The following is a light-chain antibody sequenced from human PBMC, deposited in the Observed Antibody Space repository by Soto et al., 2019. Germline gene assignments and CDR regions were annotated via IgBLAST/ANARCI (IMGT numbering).Light chain of an antibody. CDR2: EVT. Sequence: QSVLTQPASVSGSPGQSITISCTGTSSDIGGYNYVSWYQQHPGKAPKFLIYEVTNRPSGVSNRFSGSKSGNTASLTISGLQAEDEADYYCSPYTSSNTYVFGTGTKVTVL. J-gene: IGLJ1*01. V-gene: IGLV2-14*01. CDR1: SSDIGGYNY. CDR3: SPYTSSNTYV.